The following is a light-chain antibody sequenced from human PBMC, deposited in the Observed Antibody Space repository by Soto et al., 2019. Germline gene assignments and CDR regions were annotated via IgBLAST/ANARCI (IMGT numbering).Light chain of an antibody. Sequence: QSVLTQPPSASGTPGQRVTIFCSGSNSNIGSNTAIWYQQVPGTAPKLLMYSNNQRPWGVPDRFSGSKSGTSASLAIRGLQSEDVADYYCAAWDDSLSGVVFGGGTKLTVL. J-gene: IGLJ2*01. CDR3: AAWDDSLSGVV. CDR2: SNN. V-gene: IGLV1-44*01. CDR1: NSNIGSNT.